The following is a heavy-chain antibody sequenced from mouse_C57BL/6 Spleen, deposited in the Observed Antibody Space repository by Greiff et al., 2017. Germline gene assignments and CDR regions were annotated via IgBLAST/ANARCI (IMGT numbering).Heavy chain of an antibody. CDR3: AGRTAQDTWDY. J-gene: IGHJ3*01. Sequence: QVHVKQPGAELVKPGASVKMSCKASGYTFTSYWITWVKQRPGQGLEWIGEIYPGSGSTNYNEKFKSKATLTVDTSSSTAYMQLSSLTSEDSAVYYYAGRTAQDTWDYWGQGTLVTVSA. CDR2: IYPGSGST. D-gene: IGHD3-2*02. CDR1: GYTFTSYW. V-gene: IGHV1-55*01.